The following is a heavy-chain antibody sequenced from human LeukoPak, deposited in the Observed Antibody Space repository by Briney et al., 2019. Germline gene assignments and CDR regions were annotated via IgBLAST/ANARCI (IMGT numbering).Heavy chain of an antibody. CDR2: IYYSGST. CDR1: GGSISSSSYY. CDR3: ARHVVTRGNAFDI. V-gene: IGHV4-39*01. Sequence: MPSETLSLTCTVSGGSISSSSYYWGWIRQPSGNGLEWIGSIYYSGSTYYNPSLKSRVTISVDTSKNQFSLKLSSVTAADTAVYYCARHVVTRGNAFDIWGQGTMVTVSS. D-gene: IGHD4-23*01. J-gene: IGHJ3*02.